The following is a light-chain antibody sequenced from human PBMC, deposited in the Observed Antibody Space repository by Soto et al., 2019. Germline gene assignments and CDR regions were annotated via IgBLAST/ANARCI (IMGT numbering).Light chain of an antibody. CDR3: SSYAASDNFVI. Sequence: QSALTQPPSASGSPGQSVTISCTGTDSDVGGYNFVSWYQQHPGRAPKLMIYEVYQRPSGVPDRFSGSKSGNTASLTVSGRQAEDEANYYCSSYAASDNFVIFGGGTKVTVL. CDR1: DSDVGGYNF. V-gene: IGLV2-8*01. CDR2: EVY. J-gene: IGLJ2*01.